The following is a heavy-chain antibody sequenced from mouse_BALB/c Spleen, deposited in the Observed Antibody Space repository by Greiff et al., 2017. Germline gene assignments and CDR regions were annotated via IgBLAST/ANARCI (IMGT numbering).Heavy chain of an antibody. J-gene: IGHJ4*01. D-gene: IGHD2-1*01. V-gene: IGHV6-6*02. CDR1: GFTFSNYW. CDR2: IRLKSNNYAT. Sequence: EVMLVESGGGLVQPGGSMKLSCVASGFTFSNYWMNWVRQSPEKGLEWVAEIRLKSNNYATHYAESVKGRFTISRDDSKSSVYLQMNNLRAEDTGIYYCTRGPYGNYAMDYWGQGTSVTVSS. CDR3: TRGPYGNYAMDY.